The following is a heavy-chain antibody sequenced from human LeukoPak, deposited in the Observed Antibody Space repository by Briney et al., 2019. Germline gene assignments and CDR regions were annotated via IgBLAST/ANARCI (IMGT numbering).Heavy chain of an antibody. D-gene: IGHD2-2*02. Sequence: PGGSLRLSCAASGFTFSSYAMSWVRQAPGKGLEWVSAIGGRGTITYYADSVKGRFTISRDNSKNTLYLQMNSLRAEDTAVYYCAKDKGPAAILLGWFDPWGQGTLVTVSS. CDR1: GFTFSSYA. V-gene: IGHV3-23*01. CDR3: AKDKGPAAILLGWFDP. CDR2: IGGRGTIT. J-gene: IGHJ5*02.